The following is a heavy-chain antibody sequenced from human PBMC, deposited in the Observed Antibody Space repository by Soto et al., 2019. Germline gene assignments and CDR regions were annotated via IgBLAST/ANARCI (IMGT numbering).Heavy chain of an antibody. Sequence: GGSLRLSCAASGFTCSSYAMSWVRQAPGKGLEWVSAISGSGGSTYYADSVKGRFTISRDNSKNTLYLQMNSLRAEDTAVYYCAKVPGGYDILTGSYYGMDVWRQGTTVTVSS. CDR1: GFTCSSYA. J-gene: IGHJ6*02. CDR3: AKVPGGYDILTGSYYGMDV. V-gene: IGHV3-23*01. D-gene: IGHD3-9*01. CDR2: ISGSGGST.